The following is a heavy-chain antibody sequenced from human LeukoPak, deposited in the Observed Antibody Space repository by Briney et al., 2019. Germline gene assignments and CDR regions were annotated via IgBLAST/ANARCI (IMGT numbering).Heavy chain of an antibody. CDR2: ISHTSSTI. D-gene: IGHD1-26*01. J-gene: IGHJ4*02. V-gene: IGHV3-48*02. CDR3: ARRPGYSGNYYSDY. Sequence: PGGSLRLSCAASGFTFSSYNMNWVSQAPGKGLEWVSYISHTSSTIYYADSVKGRFTISRDNAKNSLYLQMNSLRDEDTAVYYCARRPGYSGNYYSDYWGQGTLVTVSS. CDR1: GFTFSSYN.